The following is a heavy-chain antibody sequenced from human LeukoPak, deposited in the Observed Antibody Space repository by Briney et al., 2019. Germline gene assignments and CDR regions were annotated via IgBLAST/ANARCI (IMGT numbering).Heavy chain of an antibody. CDR1: GFTFSSYA. CDR2: ISGSGGST. CDR3: AKDPGGYFTAMVTAFAY. Sequence: GGSLRLSCAASGFTFSSYAMSWVRQAPGKGLEWVSAISGSGGSTYYADSVKGRFTISRDNSKNTLYLQMNSLRAEDTAVCYCAKDPGGYFTAMVTAFAYWGQGTLVTVSS. V-gene: IGHV3-23*01. J-gene: IGHJ4*02. D-gene: IGHD5-18*01.